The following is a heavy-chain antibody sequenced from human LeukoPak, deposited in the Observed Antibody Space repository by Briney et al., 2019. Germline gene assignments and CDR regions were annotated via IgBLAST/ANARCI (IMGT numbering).Heavy chain of an antibody. CDR1: GYTFTAFF. J-gene: IGHJ4*02. CDR3: ARVGAAYQDSNY. Sequence: ASVKVSCKTSGYTFTAFFIHWVRQAPGQGLEWMGWLNPNSGGANYAQKFQGRVTMTRDTSISTAYMELSRLRSDDTAVYFCARVGAAYQDSNYWGQGTLVTVSS. CDR2: LNPNSGGA. D-gene: IGHD1-26*01. V-gene: IGHV1-2*02.